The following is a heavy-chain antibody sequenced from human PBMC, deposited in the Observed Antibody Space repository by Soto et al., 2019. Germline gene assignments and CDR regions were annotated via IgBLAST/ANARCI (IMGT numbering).Heavy chain of an antibody. CDR3: AKDGGSRPRSNLDY. CDR2: ISGGCGSS. CDR1: GFTFSSYA. J-gene: IGHJ4*02. D-gene: IGHD3-16*01. Sequence: GGSLRLSCAASGFTFSSYAMSWVRQAPGKGPEWVSGISGGCGSSYYADSVKGRFTISRDNSKNMVYLQMNSLRAEDTALYYCAKDGGSRPRSNLDYWGQGTLVTVSS. V-gene: IGHV3-23*01.